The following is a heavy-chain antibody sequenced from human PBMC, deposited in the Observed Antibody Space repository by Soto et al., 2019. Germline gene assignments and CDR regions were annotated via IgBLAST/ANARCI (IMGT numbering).Heavy chain of an antibody. Sequence: QVQLVQSGAEVKKPGASVKVSCKASGYTFTSYAMHWVRQAPGQRREWMGWINAGNGNTKYSQKFQGRVTITRDTSASTAYMELSSLRSEDTAVYYCARDRDEQWLPDDYWGQGTLVTVSS. J-gene: IGHJ4*02. CDR2: INAGNGNT. CDR3: ARDRDEQWLPDDY. CDR1: GYTFTSYA. V-gene: IGHV1-3*01. D-gene: IGHD6-19*01.